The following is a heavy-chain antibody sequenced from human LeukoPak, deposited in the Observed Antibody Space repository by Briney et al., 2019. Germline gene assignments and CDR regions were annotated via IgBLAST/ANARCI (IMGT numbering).Heavy chain of an antibody. CDR1: GGSISSYY. J-gene: IGHJ4*02. CDR2: IYTSGST. V-gene: IGHV4-4*07. D-gene: IGHD4-23*01. Sequence: SETLSLTCTVSGGSISSYYWSWIRQPAGKGLEWIGRIYTSGSTNYNPSPKSRVTMSVDTFKNQFSLKLSSVTAADTAVYYCARLSTVARREYYFDYWGQGTLVTVSS. CDR3: ARLSTVARREYYFDY.